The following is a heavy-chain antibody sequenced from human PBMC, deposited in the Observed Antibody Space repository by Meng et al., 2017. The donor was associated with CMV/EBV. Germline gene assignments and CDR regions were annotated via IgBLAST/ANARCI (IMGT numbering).Heavy chain of an antibody. D-gene: IGHD4-23*01. CDR2: INHSGST. V-gene: IGHV4-34*01. J-gene: IGHJ4*02. CDR3: ARCRARVVPDY. CDR1: GGAGSSDY. Sequence: VGVQEAGAGVVRGAEALSLACGGSGGAGSSDYWSWIRQPPGKGREWIGEINHSGSTNYNPSLKSRVTISVDTSKTQFSLKLSSVTAADTAVYYCARCRARVVPDYWGQGTLVTVSS.